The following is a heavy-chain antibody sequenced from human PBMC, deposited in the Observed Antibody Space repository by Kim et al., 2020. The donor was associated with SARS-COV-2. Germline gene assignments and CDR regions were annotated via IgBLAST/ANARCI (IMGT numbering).Heavy chain of an antibody. Sequence: GESLKISCKGSGYSFTSYWIGWVRQMPGKGLEWMGIIYPGDSDTRYSPSFQGQVTISADKSISTAYLQWSSLKASDTAMYYCARPSGGYDLGYYYYGMDVWGQGTTVTVSS. D-gene: IGHD5-12*01. CDR2: IYPGDSDT. CDR3: ARPSGGYDLGYYYYGMDV. CDR1: GYSFTSYW. V-gene: IGHV5-51*01. J-gene: IGHJ6*02.